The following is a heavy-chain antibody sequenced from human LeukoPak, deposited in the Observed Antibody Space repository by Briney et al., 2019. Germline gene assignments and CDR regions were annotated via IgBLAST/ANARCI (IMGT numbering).Heavy chain of an antibody. CDR3: AREGYCSSTSCRYLYYYYYYYMDV. J-gene: IGHJ6*03. V-gene: IGHV3-7*01. CDR1: GSTLGSYW. Sequence: GGSLRPSWPASGSTLGSYWMGWARQAPGKGRGWVANIKQDVRKNNYVDSVKCRFTISRDNAKNSLYLQMNSLRAEDTAVYYCAREGYCSSTSCRYLYYYYYYYMDVWGKGTTVTVSS. D-gene: IGHD2-2*01. CDR2: IKQDVRKN.